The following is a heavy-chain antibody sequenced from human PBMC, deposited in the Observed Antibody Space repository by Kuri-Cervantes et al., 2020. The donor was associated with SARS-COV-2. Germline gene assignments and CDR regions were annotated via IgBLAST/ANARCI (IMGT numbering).Heavy chain of an antibody. J-gene: IGHJ4*02. D-gene: IGHD3-22*01. V-gene: IGHV3-48*04. CDR1: GFTFSSYS. CDR2: ISSSRTTI. CDR3: ASPSSGYSGGFDY. Sequence: GESLKISCAASGFTFSSYSMNWVRQAPGKGLEWVSYISSSRTTIYYADSVKGRFTISRDNAKNSLYLQMSSLRAEDTAVYYCASPSSGYSGGFDYWGQGTLVTVSS.